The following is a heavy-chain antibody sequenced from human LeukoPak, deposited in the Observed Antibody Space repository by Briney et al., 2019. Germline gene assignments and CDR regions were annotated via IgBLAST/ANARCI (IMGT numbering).Heavy chain of an antibody. CDR2: INWNGDST. V-gene: IGHV3-20*04. D-gene: IGHD3-22*01. CDR3: ATSRDSSGVD. Sequence: GGSLRLSCAASGFTFDDYGMTWVRQAPGKGLEWVSGINWNGDSTGYADSVKGRFTISRDNARNSLYLQMNSLRVEDTAVYYCATSRDSSGVDWGQGNLVTVSS. J-gene: IGHJ4*02. CDR1: GFTFDDYG.